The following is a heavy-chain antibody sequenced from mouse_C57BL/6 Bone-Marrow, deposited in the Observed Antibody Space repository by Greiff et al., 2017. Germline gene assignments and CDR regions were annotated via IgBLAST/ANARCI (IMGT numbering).Heavy chain of an antibody. CDR1: GYTFTSYD. D-gene: IGHD1-1*01. J-gene: IGHJ4*01. CDR2: IYPRDGST. CDR3: ARFTNPLYDAMDY. V-gene: IGHV1-85*01. Sequence: VMLVESGPELVKPGASVKLSCKASGYTFTSYDINWVKQRPGQGLEWIGWIYPRDGSTKYNEKFKGKATLTVDTSSSTAYMELHSLTSEDSAVYFCARFTNPLYDAMDYWGQGTSVTVSS.